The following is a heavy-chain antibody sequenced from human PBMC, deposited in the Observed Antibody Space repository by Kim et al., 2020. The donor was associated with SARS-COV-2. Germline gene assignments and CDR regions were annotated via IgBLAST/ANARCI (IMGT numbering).Heavy chain of an antibody. Sequence: SETLSLTCTVSGGSVSRYYWSWIRQSPGKGLEWIGYFYDNGRTNYNPSLKRRLTISVDTSKNQFSLQLTSVTAADTAVYYCARISSIAAATGVDYWGQGTLVTVSS. D-gene: IGHD6-13*01. J-gene: IGHJ4*02. CDR2: FYDNGRT. CDR1: GGSVSRYY. V-gene: IGHV4-59*02. CDR3: ARISSIAAATGVDY.